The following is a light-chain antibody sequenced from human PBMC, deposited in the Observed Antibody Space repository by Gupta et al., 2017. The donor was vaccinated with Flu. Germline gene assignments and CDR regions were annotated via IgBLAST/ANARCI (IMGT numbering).Light chain of an antibody. CDR1: VSHICINY. CDR3: GTWDNSLSAVV. CDR2: END. J-gene: IGLJ2*01. V-gene: IGLV1-51*02. Sequence: QSVLTQPPSLSAAPVQKVTFSCSGSVSHICINYVSWYQQYPGTAPKLLMYENDKRPSGIPDRFSGSKSGTSATLSIAGLQTGDEADYYCGTWDNSLSAVVFGGGTKLSVL.